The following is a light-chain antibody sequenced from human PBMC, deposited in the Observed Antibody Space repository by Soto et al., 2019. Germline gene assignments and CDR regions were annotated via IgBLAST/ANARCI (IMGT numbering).Light chain of an antibody. Sequence: DIPMTQSPSSLSASLGDSVTIXXRTSQDIRNVLGWYQQKPGKATKLXXYDASSLESGVPSRFSGSGSGTEFTLTISSLQPDDFATYYCQQYNSYSPLTFGGGTKV. CDR3: QQYNSYSPLT. V-gene: IGKV1-17*01. J-gene: IGKJ4*01. CDR1: QDIRNV. CDR2: DAS.